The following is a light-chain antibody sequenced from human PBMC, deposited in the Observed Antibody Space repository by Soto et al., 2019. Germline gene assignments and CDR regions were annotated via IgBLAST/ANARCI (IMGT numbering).Light chain of an antibody. Sequence: DIQMTQSPSSVSASVGDTVTVSCRASQVISSWLAWYQQKPGKAPKLLIYDASSLESGVPSRFSGSGSGTEFTLTISSLQPDDFATYYCQQYNSYSALTFGQGTKVDIK. J-gene: IGKJ1*01. CDR3: QQYNSYSALT. V-gene: IGKV1-5*01. CDR2: DAS. CDR1: QVISSW.